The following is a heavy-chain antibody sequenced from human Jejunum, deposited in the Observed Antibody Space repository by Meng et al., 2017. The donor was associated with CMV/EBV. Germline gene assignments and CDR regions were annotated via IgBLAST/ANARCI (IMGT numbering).Heavy chain of an antibody. J-gene: IGHJ4*02. Sequence: CAASGCTFNTYWMHWVRQAPGKGLMWVSRINTDGSSTTYADSVKGRFTVSRDNAKNTLYLQMNSLRGEDTAVYYCARGGLEPVDYWGQGTLVTVSS. D-gene: IGHD1-14*01. CDR3: ARGGLEPVDY. V-gene: IGHV3-74*01. CDR2: INTDGSST. CDR1: GCTFNTYW.